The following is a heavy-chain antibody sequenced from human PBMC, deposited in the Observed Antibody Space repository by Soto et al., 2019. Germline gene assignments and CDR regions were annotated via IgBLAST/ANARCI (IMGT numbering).Heavy chain of an antibody. CDR3: AVARSLWIGELSDAFDI. V-gene: IGHV4-31*03. CDR1: GGSISSGGYY. J-gene: IGHJ3*02. Sequence: SETLSLTCTVSGGSISSGGYYWSWIRQHPGKGLEWIGYIYYSGSTYYNPSLKSRVTISVDTSKNQFSLKLSSVTAADTAVYYCAVARSLWIGELSDAFDIWDQGTMVTVS. CDR2: IYYSGST. D-gene: IGHD3-10*01.